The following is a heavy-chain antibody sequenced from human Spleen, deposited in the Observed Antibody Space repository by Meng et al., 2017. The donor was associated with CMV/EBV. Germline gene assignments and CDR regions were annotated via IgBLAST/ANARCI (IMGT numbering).Heavy chain of an antibody. CDR3: ARAASSGWYWYYYGMDV. D-gene: IGHD6-19*01. CDR1: GGSISSYY. V-gene: IGHV4-59*01. CDR2: IYYSRST. J-gene: IGHJ6*02. Sequence: GSLRLSCTVSGGSISSYYWSWIRQPPGKGLEWIGNIYYSRSTNYNPSLKSRVTISVDTSKNQFSLKLSSVTAADTAVYYCARAASSGWYWYYYGMDVWGQGTTVTVSS.